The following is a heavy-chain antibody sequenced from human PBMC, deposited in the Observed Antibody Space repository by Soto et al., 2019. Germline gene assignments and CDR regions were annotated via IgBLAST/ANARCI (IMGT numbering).Heavy chain of an antibody. D-gene: IGHD3-10*01. J-gene: IGHJ4*02. CDR2: NSAYNGNT. CDR1: GYTFTSYG. CDR3: ARKWFGDHYGFDY. Sequence: ASVKVPCKASGYTFTSYGISWVRQAPGQGLEWMGWNSAYNGNTNYAQKLQGRVTMTTDTSTSTAYMELRSLRSDDTAVYHCARKWFGDHYGFDYWGQGTLVTVSS. V-gene: IGHV1-18*04.